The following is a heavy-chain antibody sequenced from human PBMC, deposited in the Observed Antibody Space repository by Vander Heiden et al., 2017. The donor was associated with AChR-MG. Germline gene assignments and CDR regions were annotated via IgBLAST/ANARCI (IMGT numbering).Heavy chain of an antibody. CDR2: ISYDGSNK. CDR1: GFPFSSYG. Sequence: QVQLVESGGGVVQPGSSRRLSCAASGFPFSSYGMHGVRQAPGKGLEWVAVISYDGSNKYYADSVKGRFTISRDNSKNTLYLQMNSLRAEDTAVYYCAKDSPTEGAIDYWGQGTLVTVSS. CDR3: AKDSPTEGAIDY. J-gene: IGHJ4*02. D-gene: IGHD3-16*01. V-gene: IGHV3-30*18.